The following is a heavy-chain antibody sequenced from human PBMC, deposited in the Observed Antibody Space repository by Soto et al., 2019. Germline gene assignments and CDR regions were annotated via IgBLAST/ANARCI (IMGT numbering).Heavy chain of an antibody. Sequence: GGSLRLSCAASGFTFSSYSMNWVRQAPGKGLEWVSSISSSSSYIYYADSVKGRFTISRDNAKNSLYLQMNSLRAEDTAVYYCARDRRPEYSSHRPYSWFDPWGQGTLVTVSS. CDR3: ARDRRPEYSSHRPYSWFDP. CDR2: ISSSSSYI. D-gene: IGHD6-6*01. V-gene: IGHV3-21*01. J-gene: IGHJ5*02. CDR1: GFTFSSYS.